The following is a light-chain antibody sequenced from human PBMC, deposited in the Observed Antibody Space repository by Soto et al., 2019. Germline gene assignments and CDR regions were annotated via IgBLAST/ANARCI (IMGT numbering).Light chain of an antibody. V-gene: IGLV2-23*01. Sequence: QSALTQPASVSGSPGQSITISCTGTSSDVGSYNLVSWYQQHPGKAPKLMIYEGSKRPSGVSNRFSGSKSGNTASLTSSGLYAEDEADYYCCSYAGSSTLVVFGGGTKVTVL. CDR2: EGS. CDR3: CSYAGSSTLVV. CDR1: SSDVGSYNL. J-gene: IGLJ2*01.